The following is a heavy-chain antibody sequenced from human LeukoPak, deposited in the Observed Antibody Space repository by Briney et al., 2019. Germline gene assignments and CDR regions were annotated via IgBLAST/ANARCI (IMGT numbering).Heavy chain of an antibody. Sequence: GGSLRHSCAASGFTFSSYAVHWVRQAPGKGLEWVAVISYDGSNKYYADSVKGRFTISRDNSKNTLYLQMNSLRAEDTAVYYCAKGVSSPLYYFDYWGQGTLVAVSS. CDR1: GFTFSSYA. D-gene: IGHD3-16*01. J-gene: IGHJ4*02. CDR3: AKGVSSPLYYFDY. V-gene: IGHV3-30-3*01. CDR2: ISYDGSNK.